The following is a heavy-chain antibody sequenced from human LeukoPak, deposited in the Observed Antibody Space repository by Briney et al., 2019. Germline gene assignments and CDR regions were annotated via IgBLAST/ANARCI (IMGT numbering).Heavy chain of an antibody. CDR3: ARPFLYHLDMSTIGSADI. D-gene: IGHD2-8*01. CDR2: INPNSGRT. J-gene: IGHJ3*02. Sequence: VASLKLSCEASGYTFTSYYKHWGRRPPPQGLEGMRRINPNSGRTNYAQTFQGRVTMTRDTSISPAYLELSSLTSEDTAVYYCARPFLYHLDMSTIGSADICCDGTMVTVSS. CDR1: GYTFTSYY. V-gene: IGHV1-2*06.